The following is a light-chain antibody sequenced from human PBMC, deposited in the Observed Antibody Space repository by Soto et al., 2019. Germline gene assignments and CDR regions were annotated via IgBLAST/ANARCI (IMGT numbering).Light chain of an antibody. CDR2: GAS. J-gene: IGKJ2*01. V-gene: IGKV3-15*01. CDR1: QNLSRN. Sequence: EVVMAQCPATLSVSPGERATLSCRASQNLSRNLAWYQQQPGQAPRLLIYGASTRATGIPARFSGSGSGTDFTLTISSLQSEDFAVYYCQHYDNWPHTFGQGTKLEIK. CDR3: QHYDNWPHT.